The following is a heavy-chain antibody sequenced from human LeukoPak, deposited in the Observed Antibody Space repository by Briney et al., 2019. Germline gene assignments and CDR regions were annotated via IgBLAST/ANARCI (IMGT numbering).Heavy chain of an antibody. J-gene: IGHJ4*02. D-gene: IGHD3-10*01. V-gene: IGHV3-23*01. Sequence: PGGSLRLSCAASGFTFSSYAMNWVRQAPGKGLEWVSTISDNGDATYYADSVKGRFTISRDNSKNTLYLQMNSLRAEDAAVYYCARRGSGTYFPFDYWGQGTLVTVSS. CDR2: ISDNGDAT. CDR1: GFTFSSYA. CDR3: ARRGSGTYFPFDY.